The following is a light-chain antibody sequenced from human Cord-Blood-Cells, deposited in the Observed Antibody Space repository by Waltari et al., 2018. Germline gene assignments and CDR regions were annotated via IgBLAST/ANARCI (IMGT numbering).Light chain of an antibody. CDR1: QSISSW. CDR3: QQYNSYSHT. Sequence: DLQMTQSPSTLSASVGDRVTITCRASQSISSWLAWYQQKPGKAPKILIYDASSLESGVPSRFSGSGSGTEFTLTISSLQPDDFATYYCQQYNSYSHTFGQGTKLEIK. CDR2: DAS. V-gene: IGKV1-5*01. J-gene: IGKJ2*01.